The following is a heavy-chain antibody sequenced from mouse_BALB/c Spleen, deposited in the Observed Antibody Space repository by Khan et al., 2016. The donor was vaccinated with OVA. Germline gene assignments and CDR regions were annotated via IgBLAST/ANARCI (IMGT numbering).Heavy chain of an antibody. CDR3: APPYYYPRFVDI. Sequence: VQLKESRAELVKPGASVRLSCPSSGFYIKDTYIHRVKPRPEQGLEWIGRNAPAKGNNKYGAKFQDKATLTSRTSSNTSYLQRRSLSYEDTVHYYGAPPYYYPRFVDIWGAGTTVTVSS. CDR2: NAPAKGNN. J-gene: IGHJ1*01. CDR1: GFYIKDTY. D-gene: IGHD2-4*01. V-gene: IGHV14-3*02.